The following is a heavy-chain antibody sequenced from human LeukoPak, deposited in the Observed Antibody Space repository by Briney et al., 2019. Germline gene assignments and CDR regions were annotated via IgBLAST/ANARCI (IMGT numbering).Heavy chain of an antibody. J-gene: IGHJ4*02. V-gene: IGHV4-34*01. CDR3: ARLGSSSSEGFDY. Sequence: SETLSLTCAVYGGSFSGYYWSWIRQPPGKGLEWIGEINHSGGTNYNPSLKSRVTISVDTSKNQFSLKLSSVTAADTAVYYCARLGSSSSEGFDYWGQGTLVTVSS. CDR1: GGSFSGYY. D-gene: IGHD6-6*01. CDR2: INHSGGT.